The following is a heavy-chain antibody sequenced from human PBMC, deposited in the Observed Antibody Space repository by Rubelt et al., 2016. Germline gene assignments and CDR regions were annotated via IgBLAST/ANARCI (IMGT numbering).Heavy chain of an antibody. CDR1: GGSISSYY. J-gene: IGHJ2*01. D-gene: IGHD5-12*01. CDR2: IYYSGST. V-gene: IGHV4-59*01. CDR3: ARLGYQTYWYFDL. Sequence: QLQLQESGPELVKPSETLSLTCTVSGGSISSYYWSWVRQPPGKGLEWIGYIYYSGSTNYNPSLKSRVTMSVETSKNQFSLKLSFVTAAETAVYYCARLGYQTYWYFDLWGRGTLVTVSS.